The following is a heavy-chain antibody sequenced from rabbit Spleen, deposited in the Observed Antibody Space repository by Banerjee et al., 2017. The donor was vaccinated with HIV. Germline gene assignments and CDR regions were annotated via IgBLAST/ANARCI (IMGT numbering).Heavy chain of an antibody. CDR1: GFDFSNYG. V-gene: IGHV1S47*01. CDR3: AGEEFAYAGMDL. CDR2: IEPIFGNT. J-gene: IGHJ6*01. Sequence: QEQLVESGGGLVQPGGSLKLSCKASGFDFSNYGVSWVRQAPGKGLEWIGYIEPIFGNTYYANWVNGRFTISRENAQNTVFLQMTSLTAADTATYFCAGEEFAYAGMDLWGQGTLVTVS. D-gene: IGHD6-1*01.